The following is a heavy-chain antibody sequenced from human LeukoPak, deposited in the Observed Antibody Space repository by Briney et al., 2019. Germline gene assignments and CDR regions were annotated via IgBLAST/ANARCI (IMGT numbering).Heavy chain of an antibody. CDR1: GFTFSSYN. Sequence: GGSLRLSCAASGFTFSSYNMNWVRQAPGKGLEWVSFISTSGNTIYYVDSVKGRFTISRDNAKNSLYLQMNSLRDEDTAVYYCARDVGGRYCSSTSCYSPLWGQGTLVTVSS. CDR2: ISTSGNTI. D-gene: IGHD2-2*01. J-gene: IGHJ4*02. V-gene: IGHV3-48*02. CDR3: ARDVGGRYCSSTSCYSPL.